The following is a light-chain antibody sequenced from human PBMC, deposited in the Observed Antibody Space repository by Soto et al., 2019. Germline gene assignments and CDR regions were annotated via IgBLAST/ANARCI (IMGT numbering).Light chain of an antibody. CDR2: AAS. CDR1: QGISSY. CDR3: QQLSSYPRT. Sequence: DIPLTQSPSFLSASVGDRVTITCRASQGISSYLAWYQQKPGQAPKLLIYAASTLQSGVPSRSSGSGSGTEFTHTISSLQPEDFATYYCQQLSSYPRTFGQGTKVEI. V-gene: IGKV1-9*01. J-gene: IGKJ1*01.